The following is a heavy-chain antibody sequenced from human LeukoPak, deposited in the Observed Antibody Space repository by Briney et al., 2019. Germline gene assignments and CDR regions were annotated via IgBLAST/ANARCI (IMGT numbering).Heavy chain of an antibody. V-gene: IGHV1-69*04. D-gene: IGHD6-13*01. CDR3: ARDIAAAGKNWFDP. J-gene: IGHJ5*02. CDR2: IIPILGIA. CDR1: GGTFSSYA. Sequence: GASVKVSCKASGGTFSSYAISWVRQAPGQGLEWMGRIIPILGIANYAQKFQGRVTITADKSTSTAYMELCSLRSEDTAVYYCARDIAAAGKNWFDPWGQGTLVTVSS.